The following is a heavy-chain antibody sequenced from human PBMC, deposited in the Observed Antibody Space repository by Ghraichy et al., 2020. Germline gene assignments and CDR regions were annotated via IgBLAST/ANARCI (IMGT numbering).Heavy chain of an antibody. CDR3: AKAGEDSSGWPYYFDY. Sequence: GGSLRLSCAASGFTFSSYAMSWVRQAPGKGLEWVSAISGSGGSTYYADSVKGRFTISRDNSKNTLYLQMNSLRAEDTAVYYCAKAGEDSSGWPYYFDYWGQGTLVTVSS. V-gene: IGHV3-23*01. D-gene: IGHD6-19*01. J-gene: IGHJ4*02. CDR2: ISGSGGST. CDR1: GFTFSSYA.